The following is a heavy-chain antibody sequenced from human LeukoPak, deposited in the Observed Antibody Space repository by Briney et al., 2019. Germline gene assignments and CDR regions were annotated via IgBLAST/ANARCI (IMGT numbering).Heavy chain of an antibody. J-gene: IGHJ6*02. V-gene: IGHV5-51*01. D-gene: IGHD3-10*01. CDR1: GYSFTIYW. Sequence: GESPKISCKGSGYSFTIYWIGWLRQMPGKGLEWMGIIYPADSDTRYSPSFQGQVTISADKSISTTYLQWSSLKASDTAMYYCVRSTMVRGVISMDVWGQGTTVTVPS. CDR3: VRSTMVRGVISMDV. CDR2: IYPADSDT.